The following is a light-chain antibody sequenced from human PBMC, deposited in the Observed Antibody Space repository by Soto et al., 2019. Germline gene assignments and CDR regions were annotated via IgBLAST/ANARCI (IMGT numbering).Light chain of an antibody. Sequence: QSALTQPASVSGSPGQSVTISCTGTSSDIGGYNYVSWYQHHPDKAPKLMIYDFNKRPSGVSNRFSDSKSGNTAALTISGLQAADEAAYYCSSYTSNTPRLIFGGGTKVTVL. V-gene: IGLV2-14*03. J-gene: IGLJ2*01. CDR1: SSDIGGYNY. CDR3: SSYTSNTPRLI. CDR2: DFN.